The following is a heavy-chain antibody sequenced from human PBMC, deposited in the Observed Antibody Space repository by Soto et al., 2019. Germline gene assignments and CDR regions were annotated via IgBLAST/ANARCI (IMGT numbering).Heavy chain of an antibody. D-gene: IGHD3-22*01. CDR1: CCSISSSSYY. CDR2: IYYSGST. J-gene: IGHJ4*02. CDR3: MLGSGWKDFDY. V-gene: IGHV4-39*01. Sequence: PSGTLSLTCTFSCCSISSSSYYWGWIRQPPGKGLEWIGSIYYSGSTYYNPSLKSRVTISVDTSKNQFSLKLSSVTAADTAVYYCMLGSGWKDFDYWGQGTLVTVAS.